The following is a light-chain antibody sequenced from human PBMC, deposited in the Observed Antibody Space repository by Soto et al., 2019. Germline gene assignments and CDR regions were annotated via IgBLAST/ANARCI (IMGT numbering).Light chain of an antibody. CDR3: TSYSSDSPYV. CDR2: DVF. Sequence: QSALTQPASVSGSPGQSITISCTGTSSDVGGYNYVSWYQQHPGKAPKLVIYDVFNRPSGVSNRFSGSKSANTASLTISGLHAEYEADYYCTSYSSDSPYVFGTWTKLTVL. J-gene: IGLJ1*01. CDR1: SSDVGGYNY. V-gene: IGLV2-14*03.